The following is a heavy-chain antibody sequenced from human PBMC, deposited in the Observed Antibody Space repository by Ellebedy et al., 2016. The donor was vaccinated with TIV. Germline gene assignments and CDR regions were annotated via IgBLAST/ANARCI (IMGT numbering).Heavy chain of an antibody. CDR2: IYHSGNT. V-gene: IGHV4-38-2*02. J-gene: IGHJ4*02. Sequence: SETLSLTCTVSGYSISSGYSWGWIRQPPGKGLEWIGIIYHSGNTYYNPSLKSRVTISVDTSKNQFSLKLSSATAADTAVYYCVKGGTQTNIVLDYWGQGTVVTVSS. CDR3: VKGGTQTNIVLDY. CDR1: GYSISSGYS. D-gene: IGHD6-6*01.